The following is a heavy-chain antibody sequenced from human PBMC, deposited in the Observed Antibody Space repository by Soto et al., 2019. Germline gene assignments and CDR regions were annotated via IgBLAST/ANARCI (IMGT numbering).Heavy chain of an antibody. CDR1: GASISSNTYY. J-gene: IGHJ6*02. CDR3: ARVRLGITMVRGVILGGPPGRGGGYYYYGMDV. CDR2: IYYDGST. D-gene: IGHD3-10*01. V-gene: IGHV4-39*07. Sequence: PSETLSLTCTVSGASISSNTYYWAWIRRPPGKGLECIGSIYYDGSTYYNPSLKSRVTISVDTSKNQFSLKLSSVTAADTAVYYCARVRLGITMVRGVILGGPPGRGGGYYYYGMDVWGQGTTVTVSS.